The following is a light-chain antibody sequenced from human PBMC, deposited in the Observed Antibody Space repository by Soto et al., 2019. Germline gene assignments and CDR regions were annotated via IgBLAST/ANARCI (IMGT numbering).Light chain of an antibody. CDR3: SSYTTSRTRV. CDR1: SSDVGAYDF. Sequence: QSALTQPASVSGSPGQSITISCTGTSSDVGAYDFVSWYQQHPDKAPKLMIYEVSNRPSGVSHRFSGSKSVNTATLTISGLQAEDEADYHCSSYTTSRTRVFGTGTKVTVL. V-gene: IGLV2-14*03. CDR2: EVS. J-gene: IGLJ1*01.